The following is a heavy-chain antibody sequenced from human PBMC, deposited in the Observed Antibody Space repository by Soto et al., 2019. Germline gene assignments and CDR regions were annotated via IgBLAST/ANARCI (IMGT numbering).Heavy chain of an antibody. Sequence: GGSLRLSCAASGFTFSSYAMHWVRQAPGKGLEWVAVISYDGSNKYYADSVKGRFTISRDNSKNTLYLQMNSLRAEDTAVYYCAREFSIQLWLFYPNFDYWGQGTLVTVSS. J-gene: IGHJ4*02. CDR1: GFTFSSYA. CDR3: AREFSIQLWLFYPNFDY. CDR2: ISYDGSNK. D-gene: IGHD5-18*01. V-gene: IGHV3-30-3*01.